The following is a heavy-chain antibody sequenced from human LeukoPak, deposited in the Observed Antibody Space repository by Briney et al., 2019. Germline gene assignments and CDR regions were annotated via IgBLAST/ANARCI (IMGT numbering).Heavy chain of an antibody. V-gene: IGHV4-59*08. D-gene: IGHD3-16*01. CDR3: ARRGGGYYYYYMDV. CDR2: IYYSGST. J-gene: IGHJ6*03. CDR1: GGSISSHY. Sequence: PSETLSLTCTVSGGSISSHYWSWIRQPPGKGLEWIGYIYYSGSTNYNPSLKSRVTISVDTFKNQFSLKLSSVTAADTAVYYCARRGGGYYYYYMDVWGKGTTVTVSS.